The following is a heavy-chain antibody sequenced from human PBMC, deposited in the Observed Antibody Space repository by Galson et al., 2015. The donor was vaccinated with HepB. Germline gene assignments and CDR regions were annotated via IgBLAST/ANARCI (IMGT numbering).Heavy chain of an antibody. CDR1: GGSFSGYY. J-gene: IGHJ6*02. CDR2: INHSGST. V-gene: IGHV4-34*01. D-gene: IGHD3-10*01. CDR3: ARAGIGWFGPLSGMDV. Sequence: ETLSLTCAVYGGSFSGYYWSWIRQPPGKGLEWIGEINHSGSTNYNPSLKSRVTISVDTSKNQFSLKLSSVTAVDTAVYYCARAGIGWFGPLSGMDVWGQGTTVTVSS.